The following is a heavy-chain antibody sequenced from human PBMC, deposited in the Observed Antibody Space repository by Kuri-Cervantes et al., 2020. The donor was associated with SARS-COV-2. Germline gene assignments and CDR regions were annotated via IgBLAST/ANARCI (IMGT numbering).Heavy chain of an antibody. CDR1: GFTFSSYS. CDR3: ARDGVKDDYGFSSY. J-gene: IGHJ4*02. Sequence: LSLTCAASGFTFSSYSMNWVRQAPGKGLEWVSYISSSSSTIYYADSVKGRFTISRDNAKNSLYLQMNSLRDEDTAVYYSARDGVKDDYGFSSYWGQGTLVTVSS. CDR2: ISSSSSTI. V-gene: IGHV3-48*02. D-gene: IGHD4-17*01.